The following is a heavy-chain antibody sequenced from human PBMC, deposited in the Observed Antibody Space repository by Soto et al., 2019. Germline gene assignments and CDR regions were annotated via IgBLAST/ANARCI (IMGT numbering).Heavy chain of an antibody. J-gene: IGHJ4*02. Sequence: PGGSLRLSCAASGFTLSSYAMSWVRQAPGKGLEWVSAISGSGGSTYYADSVKGRFTISRDNSKNTLYLQMNSLRAEDTAVYYCAKDPRPEGYFDYWGQGTLVTVSS. CDR1: GFTLSSYA. V-gene: IGHV3-23*01. CDR2: ISGSGGST. CDR3: AKDPRPEGYFDY.